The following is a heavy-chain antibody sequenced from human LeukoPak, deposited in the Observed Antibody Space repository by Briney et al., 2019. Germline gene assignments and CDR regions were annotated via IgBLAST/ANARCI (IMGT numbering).Heavy chain of an antibody. CDR3: ARDGVFHDTDGYSFDY. CDR1: NYSITSGYF. J-gene: IGHJ4*02. V-gene: IGHV4-38-2*02. CDR2: IYHSGTT. Sequence: PSETLSLTCAVSNYSITSGYFWGWIRQPPGKGLEWIASIYHSGTTYYNPSLRNRVTLFVDTSKNQFSLKLTSLTAADTAVYYCARDGVFHDTDGYSFDYWGQGTLVTVSS. D-gene: IGHD3-22*01.